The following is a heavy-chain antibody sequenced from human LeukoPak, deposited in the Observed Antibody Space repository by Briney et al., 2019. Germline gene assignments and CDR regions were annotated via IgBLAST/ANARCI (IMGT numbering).Heavy chain of an antibody. V-gene: IGHV1-18*04. Sequence: ASVKDSCMASGYTFTNYVINWVRQAPGQGLEWVGWISAYNGNTNYTQKFQGRLTITVDTSTSTAYMELRSLRSDDTAVYFCARKHIFERSRVDYWGQGTLVTVSS. CDR2: ISAYNGNT. CDR3: ARKHIFERSRVDY. J-gene: IGHJ4*02. CDR1: GYTFTNYV. D-gene: IGHD2-21*01.